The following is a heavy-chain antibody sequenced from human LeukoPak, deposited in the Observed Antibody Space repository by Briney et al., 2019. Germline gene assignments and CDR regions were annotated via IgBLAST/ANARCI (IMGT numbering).Heavy chain of an antibody. J-gene: IGHJ4*02. D-gene: IGHD6-13*01. V-gene: IGHV3-11*06. CDR2: ISSSSSYT. CDR3: ARLGSIAAAGTPDY. CDR1: GFTFSDYH. Sequence: GGSLRLSCAASGFTFSDYHMSWIRQAPGKGLEWVSYISSSSSYTNYADSVKGRFTISRDNAKNSLYLQMNSLRGEDTAVYYCARLGSIAAAGTPDYWGQGTLVTVSS.